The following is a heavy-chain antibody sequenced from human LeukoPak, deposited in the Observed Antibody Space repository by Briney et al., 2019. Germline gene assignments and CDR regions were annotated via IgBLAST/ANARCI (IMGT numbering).Heavy chain of an antibody. CDR1: SGSISSYY. Sequence: PSETLSLTCTVSSGSISSYYWSWIRQPPGKGLEWIGYIYYSGSTNYNPSLKSRVTISVDTSKNQFSLKLSSVTAADTAVYYCARGKTYYDISKDAFDIWGRGTMVTASS. V-gene: IGHV4-59*01. D-gene: IGHD3-22*01. J-gene: IGHJ3*02. CDR2: IYYSGST. CDR3: ARGKTYYDISKDAFDI.